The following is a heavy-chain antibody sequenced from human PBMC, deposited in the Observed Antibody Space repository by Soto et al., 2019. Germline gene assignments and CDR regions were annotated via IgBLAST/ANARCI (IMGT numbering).Heavy chain of an antibody. CDR3: ATLAYCGGDCYQGAFDI. CDR1: GGTFSSYA. D-gene: IGHD2-21*02. V-gene: IGHV1-69*13. CDR2: IIPIFGTA. Sequence: GASVKVSCKASGGTFSSYAISWVRQAPGQGLEWMGGIIPIFGTANYAQKFQGRVTITADESTSTAYMELSSLRSEDTAVCYCATLAYCGGDCYQGAFDIWGQGTMVTVSS. J-gene: IGHJ3*02.